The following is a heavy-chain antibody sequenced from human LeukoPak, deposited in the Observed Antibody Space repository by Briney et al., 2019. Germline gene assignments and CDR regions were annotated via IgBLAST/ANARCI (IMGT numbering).Heavy chain of an antibody. CDR3: ASESRRYCGSTSCYQPFDY. J-gene: IGHJ4*02. CDR1: GYTFTSYY. Sequence: ASVKVSCKASGYTFTSYYMHWVRQAPGQGLEWMGIINPSGGSTSYAQKFQGRVTMTRDTSTSTVYMELSSLRSEDTAVYYCASESRRYCGSTSCYQPFDYWGQGTLVTVSS. CDR2: INPSGGST. D-gene: IGHD2-2*01. V-gene: IGHV1-46*01.